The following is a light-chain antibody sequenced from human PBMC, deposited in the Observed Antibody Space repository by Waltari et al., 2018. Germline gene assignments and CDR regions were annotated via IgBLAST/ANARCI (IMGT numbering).Light chain of an antibody. CDR2: WAS. CDR1: QTILDTYDKHY. CDR3: QQYFNTPIT. V-gene: IGKV4-1*01. J-gene: IGKJ4*01. Sequence: DIVMTQSPDSLAVSLGERVTITCRSSQTILDTYDKHYLAWHQQKPGQSPRLLIYWASTREFGVPDRFSGSGSGTDFTLTISGLQAEDVAVYYCQQYFNTPITFGGGTKVEIK.